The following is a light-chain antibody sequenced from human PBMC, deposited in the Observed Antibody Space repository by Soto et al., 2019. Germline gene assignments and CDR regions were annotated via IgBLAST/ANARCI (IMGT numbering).Light chain of an antibody. V-gene: IGLV2-23*03. CDR1: SSDVGSYNL. Sequence: QSALTQPASVSGSPGQSITISCTGTSSDVGSYNLVSWYQQHPGKAPKLMIYEGSKRPSGVSNRFSGSRSGNTASLTISGLQAEDEGDYYCCSYAGSTTVVLFGGGTKLTVL. CDR3: CSYAGSTTVVL. CDR2: EGS. J-gene: IGLJ2*01.